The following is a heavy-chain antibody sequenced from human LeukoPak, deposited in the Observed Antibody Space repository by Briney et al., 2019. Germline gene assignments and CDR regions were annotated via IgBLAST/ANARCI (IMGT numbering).Heavy chain of an antibody. D-gene: IGHD3-10*01. CDR3: AKDRNSYYYGSGSLRGDYYYGMDV. CDR2: ISWNSGSI. J-gene: IGHJ6*02. CDR1: GFTFDDYA. Sequence: PGRSLRLSCAASGFTFDDYAMHWVRQAPGKGLEWVSGISWNSGSIGYADSVKGRFTISRDNAKNSLYLQMNSLRAEDTALYYCAKDRNSYYYGSGSLRGDYYYGMDVWGQGTTATVSS. V-gene: IGHV3-9*01.